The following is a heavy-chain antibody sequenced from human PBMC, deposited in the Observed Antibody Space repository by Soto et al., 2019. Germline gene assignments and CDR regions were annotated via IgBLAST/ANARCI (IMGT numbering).Heavy chain of an antibody. CDR2: IYYSGST. V-gene: IGHV4-31*03. D-gene: IGHD2-2*01. CDR3: ARVPAATVDYYYYGMDV. Sequence: SETLSLTCTVSGASSSSGGYSWSWIRQHAGEGLEWIGYIYYSGSTYYNPSLKRRVTISVDTSKNQFSLKLSSVTAADTAVYYCARVPAATVDYYYYGMDVWGQGTTVTVSS. J-gene: IGHJ6*02. CDR1: GASSSSGGYS.